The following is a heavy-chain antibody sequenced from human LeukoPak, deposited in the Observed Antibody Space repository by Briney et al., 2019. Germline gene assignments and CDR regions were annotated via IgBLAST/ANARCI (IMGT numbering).Heavy chain of an antibody. Sequence: GASVKVSCKASGYTFTNYGISWVRQAPGQGLEWTGWISAYNGNTNYAQKLQGRVTMTTDTSTSTAYMELRSLRSDDTAVYYCARDEPLDYGGNPADYWGQGTLVTVSS. CDR1: GYTFTNYG. CDR3: ARDEPLDYGGNPADY. V-gene: IGHV1-18*01. J-gene: IGHJ4*02. CDR2: ISAYNGNT. D-gene: IGHD4-23*01.